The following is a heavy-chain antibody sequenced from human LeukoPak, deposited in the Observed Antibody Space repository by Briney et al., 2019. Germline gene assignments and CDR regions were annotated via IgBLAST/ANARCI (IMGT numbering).Heavy chain of an antibody. J-gene: IGHJ4*02. CDR1: GFTVSSYS. CDR3: AKESSMLRGAIVVYYFDF. D-gene: IGHD3-10*01. CDR2: ISCGWVNT. V-gene: IGHV3-23*01. Sequence: PGGSLSLSCTVSGFTVSSYSMSWVRQAPGKGLEWVSTISCGWVNTYYADSVKGRFTISRDNSENTLYLQMKSLSAGEPAVYYCAKESSMLRGAIVVYYFDFWGQGTLVTVSS.